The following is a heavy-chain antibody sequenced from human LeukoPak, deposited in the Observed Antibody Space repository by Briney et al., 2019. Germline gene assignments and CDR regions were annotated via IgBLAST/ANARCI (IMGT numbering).Heavy chain of an antibody. D-gene: IGHD6-13*01. J-gene: IGHJ4*02. V-gene: IGHV3-49*03. CDR2: IRSKAYGGTT. CDR3: TRCRDSSSWYVAY. Sequence: GGSLRLSCTASGFTFGDYAMSWFRQAPGKGLEWVGFIRSKAYGGTTEYAASVKGRFTISRDDSKSIAYLQMNSLKTEDTAVYYCTRCRDSSSWYVAYWGQGTLVTVSS. CDR1: GFTFGDYA.